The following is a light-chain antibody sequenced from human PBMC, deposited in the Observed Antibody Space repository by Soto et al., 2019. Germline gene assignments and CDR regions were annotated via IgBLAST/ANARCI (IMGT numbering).Light chain of an antibody. J-gene: IGKJ2*01. V-gene: IGKV3-20*01. CDR1: QSISSSY. CDR2: GAS. CDR3: QQYGSSSYT. Sequence: EIVLTQSPGTLSLSPGERATLSCRASQSISSSYLTWYQHKPGQAPRLLIYGASSRATGIPDRFSGSGSGTDFTLTISRLEPEDFAGYYCQQYGSSSYTFGQGTQLEIK.